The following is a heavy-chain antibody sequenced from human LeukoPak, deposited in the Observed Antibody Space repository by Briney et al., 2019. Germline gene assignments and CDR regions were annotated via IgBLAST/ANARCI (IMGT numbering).Heavy chain of an antibody. V-gene: IGHV4-34*01. D-gene: IGHD1-26*01. CDR1: GGSFSGYY. J-gene: IGHJ5*02. CDR2: INHSGST. Sequence: KASETLSLTCAVYGGSFSGYYWSWIRQPPGKGLEWIGEINHSGSTNYNPSLKSRVTISVDKSKDQFSLKLSSVTAADTAVYYCAREIVGATRVDWFDPWGQGTLVTVSS. CDR3: AREIVGATRVDWFDP.